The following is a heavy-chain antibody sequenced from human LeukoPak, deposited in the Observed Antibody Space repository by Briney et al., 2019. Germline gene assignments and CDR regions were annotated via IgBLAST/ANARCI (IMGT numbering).Heavy chain of an antibody. CDR1: GFTFRTFT. J-gene: IGHJ4*02. V-gene: IGHV3-21*01. D-gene: IGHD3-10*01. Sequence: PGGSLRLSCAASGFTFRTFTMHWVRQAPGKGLEWVSSINSASNFIYYADSVKGRFTISRDNAKNSLYLQMSSLKVEDTAVYYCAIELWYYFASRGLCVGDYWRQRALVSVSS. CDR2: INSASNFI. CDR3: AIELWYYFASRGLCVGDY.